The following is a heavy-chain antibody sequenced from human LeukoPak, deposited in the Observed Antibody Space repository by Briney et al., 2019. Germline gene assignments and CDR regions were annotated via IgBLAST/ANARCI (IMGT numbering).Heavy chain of an antibody. Sequence: GGSLRLSCVVSSFTFSVYYMSWVRQSPGKGLEWISYISRSRGYTNYADSVKGRFTISRDNAKKSLYLQMNSLRVEDTAVYYCARATQQWLVKLDYWGQRILVTVSS. V-gene: IGHV3-11*05. CDR1: SFTFSVYY. CDR2: ISRSRGYT. CDR3: ARATQQWLVKLDY. D-gene: IGHD6-19*01. J-gene: IGHJ4*02.